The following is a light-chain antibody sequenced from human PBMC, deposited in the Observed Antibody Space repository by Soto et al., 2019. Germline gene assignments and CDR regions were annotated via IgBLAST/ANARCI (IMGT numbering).Light chain of an antibody. J-gene: IGLJ1*01. CDR1: SSDVGSYNR. CDR2: EVR. Sequence: QSVLTQPAPVSGSPGQSITISCTGTSSDVGSYNRVSWYQQPPGTAPKLIIYEVRNRPSGVSNRFSGSKSGNTAYLTISGLQAEDEADYFCNSYTTSSTYVFGTGTKVTVL. CDR3: NSYTTSSTYV. V-gene: IGLV2-14*01.